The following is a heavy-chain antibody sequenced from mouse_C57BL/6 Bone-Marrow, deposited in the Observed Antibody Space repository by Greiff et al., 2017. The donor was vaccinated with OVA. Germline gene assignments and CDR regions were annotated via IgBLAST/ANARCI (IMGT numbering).Heavy chain of an antibody. CDR1: GYTFTDYY. D-gene: IGHD2-3*01. CDR3: ARAGYYYDY. CDR2: INPYNGGT. V-gene: IGHV1-19*01. J-gene: IGHJ4*01. Sequence: VQLQQSGPVLVKPGASVKMSCKASGYTFTDYYMNWVKQSHGKSLEWIGVINPYNGGTSYNQKFKGKATLTVDKSSSTAYMELNSLTSEDSAVYYCARAGYYYDYWGQGTSVTVSS.